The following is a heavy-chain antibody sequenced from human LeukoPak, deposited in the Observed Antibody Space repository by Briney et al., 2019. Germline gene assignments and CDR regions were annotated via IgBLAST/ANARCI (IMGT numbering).Heavy chain of an antibody. CDR1: GYTLTELS. CDR2: FDPEDGET. D-gene: IGHD3-10*01. Sequence: ASVKVSCKVSGYTLTELSMHWVRQAPGKGLEWMGGFDPEDGETLYAQKFQGGVTMTEDTSTDTAYMELSSLRSEDTAVYYCAPRKYGSGSYYRDWGQGTLVTVSS. CDR3: APRKYGSGSYYRD. J-gene: IGHJ4*02. V-gene: IGHV1-24*01.